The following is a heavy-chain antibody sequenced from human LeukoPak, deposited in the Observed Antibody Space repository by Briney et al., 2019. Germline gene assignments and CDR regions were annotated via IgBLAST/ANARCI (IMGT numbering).Heavy chain of an antibody. J-gene: IGHJ4*02. CDR3: ARDLKATTKTVKYQPPFFDY. CDR1: GYTFTSYG. D-gene: IGHD2-2*01. V-gene: IGHV1-18*01. CDR2: ISAYNGNT. Sequence: GASVKVSCKASGYTFTSYGISWVRQAPGQGLEWMGWISAYNGNTNYAQKLQGRVTMTTDTSTSTAYMELRSLRSDDTAVYYCARDLKATTKTVKYQPPFFDYWGQGTLVTVSS.